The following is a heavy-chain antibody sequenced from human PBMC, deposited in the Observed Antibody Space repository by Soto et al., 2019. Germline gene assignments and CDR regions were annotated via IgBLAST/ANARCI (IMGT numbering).Heavy chain of an antibody. Sequence: PSETLSLTCTVSGGSISSGGYYWSWIRQHPGKGLEWIGYIYYSGSTYYNPSLKSRVTISVDTSKNQFSLKLSSVTAADTAVYYCARENGIAEKSFDYWGQGTLVTVSS. D-gene: IGHD6-13*01. CDR3: ARENGIAEKSFDY. CDR1: GGSISSGGYY. CDR2: IYYSGST. V-gene: IGHV4-31*03. J-gene: IGHJ4*02.